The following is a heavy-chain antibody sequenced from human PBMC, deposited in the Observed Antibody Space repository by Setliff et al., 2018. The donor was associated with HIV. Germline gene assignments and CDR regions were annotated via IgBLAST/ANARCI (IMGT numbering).Heavy chain of an antibody. J-gene: IGHJ4*02. CDR2: ISSSGNT. V-gene: IGHV4-39*01. CDR1: GGSISSSSYY. D-gene: IGHD3-9*01. CDR3: AKTIGGYFDIFDN. Sequence: SETLSLTCTVSGGSISSSSYYWGWIRQPPGTGLEWIGSISSSGNTYHNPSLKSRVTTSVDTPKNQFSLKLNSVTAADTAVYYCAKTIGGYFDIFDNWGQGTLVTVSS.